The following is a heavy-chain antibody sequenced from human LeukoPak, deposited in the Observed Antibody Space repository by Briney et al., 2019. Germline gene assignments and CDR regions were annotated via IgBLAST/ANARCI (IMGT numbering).Heavy chain of an antibody. CDR3: AREDLRGPTTYWFDV. D-gene: IGHD1-14*01. CDR2: VSGSGNA. Sequence: SQTLSLTCTVSGASISNDRYYWSWVRLPAGKGLEWIGRVSGSGNANYNPSLGSRITVSRDTSKNQFSLELTSVTAADSAVYYCAREDLRGPTTYWFDVWGQGTPVTVSS. V-gene: IGHV4-61*02. CDR1: GASISNDRYY. J-gene: IGHJ5*02.